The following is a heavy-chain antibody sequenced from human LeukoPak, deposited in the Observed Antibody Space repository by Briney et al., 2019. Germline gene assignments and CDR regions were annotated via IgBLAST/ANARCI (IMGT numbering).Heavy chain of an antibody. CDR1: GGSISSGGYY. D-gene: IGHD2-15*01. J-gene: IGHJ5*02. CDR2: IYYSGST. V-gene: IGHV4-31*03. Sequence: PSQTLSLTCTVSGGSISSGGYYWGWIRQHPGKGLEWIGYIYYSGSTYYNPSLKSRVTISVDTSKNQFSLKLSSVTAADTAVYYCASLAIYSRGFDPWGQGTLVTVSS. CDR3: ASLAIYSRGFDP.